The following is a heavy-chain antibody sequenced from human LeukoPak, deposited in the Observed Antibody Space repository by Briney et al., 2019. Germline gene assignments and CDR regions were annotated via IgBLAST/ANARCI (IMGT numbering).Heavy chain of an antibody. Sequence: SETLSLTCTVSGYSISSGYYWGWIRQPPGKGLEWIGSIYHSGSTYYNPSLKSRVTISVDTSKNQFSLKLSSVTAADTAVYYCARASSRPSGWFDPWGQGTLVTVSS. V-gene: IGHV4-38-2*02. J-gene: IGHJ5*02. D-gene: IGHD2-2*01. CDR2: IYHSGST. CDR3: ARASSRPSGWFDP. CDR1: GYSISSGYY.